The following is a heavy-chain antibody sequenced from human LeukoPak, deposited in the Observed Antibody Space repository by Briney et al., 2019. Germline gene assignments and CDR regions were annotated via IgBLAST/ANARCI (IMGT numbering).Heavy chain of an antibody. D-gene: IGHD1-26*01. V-gene: IGHV3-21*01. CDR1: GFTFSTYT. CDR3: ARDLVVGATDY. CDR2: IDSSSNYI. Sequence: GGSLRLSCAASGFTFSTYTMNWVRQAPGKGLEWVSSIDSSSNYIYYADSVEGRFTISRDNAKNSLFLQMNSLRAEDTAVYYCARDLVVGATDYWGQGTLVTVSS. J-gene: IGHJ4*02.